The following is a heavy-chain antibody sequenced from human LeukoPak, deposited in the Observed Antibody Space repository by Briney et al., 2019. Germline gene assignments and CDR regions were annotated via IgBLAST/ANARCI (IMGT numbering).Heavy chain of an antibody. Sequence: SQTLSLTCAVSGGSISSGGYSWSWIRQPPGKGLEWIGYIYHSGSTYYNPSLKSRVTTSVDRSKNQFSLKLSSVTAADTAVYYCAREVVGATRQRYWFDPWGQGTLVTVSS. D-gene: IGHD1-26*01. V-gene: IGHV4-30-2*01. CDR2: IYHSGST. CDR1: GGSISSGGYS. J-gene: IGHJ5*02. CDR3: AREVVGATRQRYWFDP.